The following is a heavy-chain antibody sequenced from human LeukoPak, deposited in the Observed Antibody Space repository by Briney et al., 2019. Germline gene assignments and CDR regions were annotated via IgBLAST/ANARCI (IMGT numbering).Heavy chain of an antibody. V-gene: IGHV3-7*03. D-gene: IGHD6-13*01. CDR2: MKVDGSDI. Sequence: PGGSLRLSCAASGFTFTNDFMTWVRQAPGKGLEWVANMKVDGSDIHYVDSVKGRFTISRDNAKNSLYLQMNSLRAEDTALYYCAKDVFMRAAAAGFVYGMDVWGQGTTVTVSS. CDR3: AKDVFMRAAAAGFVYGMDV. J-gene: IGHJ6*02. CDR1: GFTFTNDF.